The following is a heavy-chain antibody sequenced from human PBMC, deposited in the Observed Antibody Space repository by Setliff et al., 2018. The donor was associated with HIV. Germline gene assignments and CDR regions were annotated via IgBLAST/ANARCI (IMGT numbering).Heavy chain of an antibody. J-gene: IGHJ4*02. D-gene: IGHD1-20*01. CDR1: GGPLSGHY. V-gene: IGHV4-59*11. CDR3: ARGGTNWTDQ. Sequence: SETLSLTCAVYGGPLSGHYWSWIRQPPGQGLEWIGEIYYSGSTNYNPSLKSRVTISVDTSKNQFSLKLSSVTAADTAVYYCARGGTNWTDQWGQGTLVTVSS. CDR2: IYYSGST.